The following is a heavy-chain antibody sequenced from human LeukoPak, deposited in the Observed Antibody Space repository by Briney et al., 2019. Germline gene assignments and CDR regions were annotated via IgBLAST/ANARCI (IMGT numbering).Heavy chain of an antibody. CDR3: ARELMGSSWYQD. J-gene: IGHJ4*02. CDR1: GYTFTSYA. V-gene: IGHV1-3*01. D-gene: IGHD6-13*01. CDR2: ISAGNGNT. Sequence: ASVKVSCKASGYTFTSYAMHWVRQAPGQRLEWMGWISAGNGNTKYSQKFQGRVTITRDTSASTAYMELSSLRSEDTAVYYCARELMGSSWYQDWGQGTLVTVSS.